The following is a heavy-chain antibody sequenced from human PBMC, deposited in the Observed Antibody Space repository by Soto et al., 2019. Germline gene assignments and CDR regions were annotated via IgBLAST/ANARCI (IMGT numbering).Heavy chain of an antibody. V-gene: IGHV1-18*01. D-gene: IGHD3-22*01. CDR1: GYSFSSYG. CDR3: AGDYYDNRGGDAFDI. CDR2: ISGYNAKT. J-gene: IGHJ3*02. Sequence: QVQLVQSGAEVKKPGASVKVSCKASGYSFSSYGITWVRQAPGQGLEWIGWISGYNAKTNYGQKFQGRVTMTTDTSSSTAYMEMGSLRSDDTGVYYCAGDYYDNRGGDAFDIWGQGTMVTVSS.